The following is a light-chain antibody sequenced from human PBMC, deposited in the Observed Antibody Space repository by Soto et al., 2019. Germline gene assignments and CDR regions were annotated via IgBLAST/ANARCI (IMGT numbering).Light chain of an antibody. V-gene: IGKV1-5*01. CDR1: QTITGW. J-gene: IGKJ1*01. CDR3: QQYETFSGT. CDR2: DAS. Sequence: DIQMTHSPSTLSGSLGYRVTNTCRASQTITGWLAWYQQKPGEAPKLLIYDASALPRGVPARFSGSGSGTKFTLTIASLQPDDFATYYCQQYETFSGTFGPGTKVDIK.